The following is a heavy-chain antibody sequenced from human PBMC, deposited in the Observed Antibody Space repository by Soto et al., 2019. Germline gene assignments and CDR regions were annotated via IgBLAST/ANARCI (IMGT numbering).Heavy chain of an antibody. CDR1: GFTFGDYA. D-gene: IGHD6-13*01. CDR2: IRSKAYGGTT. V-gene: IGHV3-49*04. CDR3: TRDEQQLAIDY. J-gene: IGHJ4*02. Sequence: GGSLRLSCTASGFTFGDYAMSWVRQAPGKGLEWVGFIRSKAYGGTTEYAASVKGRFTISRDDSKSIAYLQMNSLKTEDTAVYYCTRDEQQLAIDYWGQGTLVTVSS.